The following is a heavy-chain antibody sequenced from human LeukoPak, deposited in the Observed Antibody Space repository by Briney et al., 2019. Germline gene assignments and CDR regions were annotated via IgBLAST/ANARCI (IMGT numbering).Heavy chain of an antibody. D-gene: IGHD3-22*01. Sequence: GGSLRLSCAASGFTFSSYAMSWVRQAPGKGLEWVGRIKSKTDGGTTDYAAPVKGRFTISRDDSKNTLYLQMNSLKTEDTAVYYCTALYYYDSSGYYSAFDIWGQGTMVTVSS. CDR1: GFTFSSYA. V-gene: IGHV3-15*01. CDR2: IKSKTDGGTT. J-gene: IGHJ3*02. CDR3: TALYYYDSSGYYSAFDI.